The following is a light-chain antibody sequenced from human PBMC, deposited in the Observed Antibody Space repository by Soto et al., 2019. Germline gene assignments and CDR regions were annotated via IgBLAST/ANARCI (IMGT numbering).Light chain of an antibody. Sequence: QSVLTQPASVSGSPGQSITISRTGTSSDVGGYNYVSWYQHHPGKAPKLIIFDVSNRPSGVSNPFSGSKSGNTASLTISGLQPEDEADYYCSSYTTSNTRQIVFGTGTKLTVL. J-gene: IGLJ1*01. CDR2: DVS. CDR1: SSDVGGYNY. V-gene: IGLV2-14*03. CDR3: SSYTTSNTRQIV.